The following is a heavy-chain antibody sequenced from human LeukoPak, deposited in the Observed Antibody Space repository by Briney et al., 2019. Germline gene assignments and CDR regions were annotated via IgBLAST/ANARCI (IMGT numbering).Heavy chain of an antibody. CDR2: ISWNSGSI. J-gene: IGHJ4*02. Sequence: PGGSLRLSCAASGFTFDDYAMHWVRQAPGKGLEWVSGISWNSGSIGYADSVKGRFTISRDNAKNSLYLQMNSLRAEDTALYYCAKAPAWYSSGWYEGSYYFDYWGQGTLVTVSS. D-gene: IGHD6-19*01. CDR3: AKAPAWYSSGWYEGSYYFDY. V-gene: IGHV3-9*01. CDR1: GFTFDDYA.